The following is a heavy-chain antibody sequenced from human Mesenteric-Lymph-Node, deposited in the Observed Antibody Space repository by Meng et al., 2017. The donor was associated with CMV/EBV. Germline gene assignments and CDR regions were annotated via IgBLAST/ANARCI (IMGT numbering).Heavy chain of an antibody. J-gene: IGHJ6*02. CDR1: GGSIGTYY. CDR2: IYYSGTT. Sequence: GSLRLSCTVSGGSIGTYYWSWIRQPPGKGLEWIGHIYYSGTTNYNPSLKTRVTISVLTSRNQFSLNLTSVTAADTAVYYCARNPYYYYGVDVWGQGTTVTVSS. V-gene: IGHV4-59*01. D-gene: IGHD1-14*01. CDR3: ARNPYYYYGVDV.